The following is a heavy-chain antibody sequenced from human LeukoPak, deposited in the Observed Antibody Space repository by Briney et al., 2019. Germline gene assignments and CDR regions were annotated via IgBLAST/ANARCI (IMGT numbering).Heavy chain of an antibody. J-gene: IGHJ6*03. V-gene: IGHV3-53*01. CDR2: IYSGGST. CDR1: GFTVSSNY. CDR3: ARGHYYYYYMDV. Sequence: GGSLRLSCAASGFTVSSNYMSWVRQAPGKGLEWVSVIYSGGSTYYADSVKGRFTISRDNSKNTRYLQMNSLRAEDTAVYYCARGHYYYYYMDVWGKGTTVTVSS.